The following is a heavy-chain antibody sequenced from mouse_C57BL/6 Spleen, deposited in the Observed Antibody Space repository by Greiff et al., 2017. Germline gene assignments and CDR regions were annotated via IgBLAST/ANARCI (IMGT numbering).Heavy chain of an antibody. CDR3: AREFITTVVAGDYFDY. J-gene: IGHJ2*01. D-gene: IGHD1-1*01. CDR2: IHPNSGST. V-gene: IGHV1-64*01. Sequence: QVQLQQPGAELVKPGASVKLSCKASGYTFTSYWMHWVKQRPGQGLEWIGMIHPNSGSTNYNEKFKSKATLTVDKSSSTAYMQLSSLTSEDSAVYDCAREFITTVVAGDYFDYWGQGTTLTVSS. CDR1: GYTFTSYW.